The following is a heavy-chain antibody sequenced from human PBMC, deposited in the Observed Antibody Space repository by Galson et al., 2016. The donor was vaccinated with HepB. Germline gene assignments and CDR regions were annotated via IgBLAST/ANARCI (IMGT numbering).Heavy chain of an antibody. Sequence: SVKVSCKASGGTFRTYTISWVRRAPGQGLEWMGNIVPIFATASYAQKFQGRVTITADDSTTTAYMELSSLRSDDTAVYYCARVGGGYPAGLDYWGQGTQVTVSS. V-gene: IGHV1-69*13. CDR3: ARVGGGYPAGLDY. CDR1: GGTFRTYT. D-gene: IGHD1-26*01. CDR2: IVPIFATA. J-gene: IGHJ4*02.